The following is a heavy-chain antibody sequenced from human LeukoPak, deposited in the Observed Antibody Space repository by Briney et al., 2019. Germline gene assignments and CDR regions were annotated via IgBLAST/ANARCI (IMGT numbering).Heavy chain of an antibody. CDR1: GFTFSTYD. D-gene: IGHD2-21*01. Sequence: HPGGSLRLSCTASGFTFSTYDMSWVRQAPVKELEWVSTVRVNGRSTYYADSVKGRFTISRDNSKNTLYLQMNSLRAEDTALYYCAKPGEPSNYYFDYWGQGALVTVSS. J-gene: IGHJ4*02. CDR2: VRVNGRST. CDR3: AKPGEPSNYYFDY. V-gene: IGHV3-23*01.